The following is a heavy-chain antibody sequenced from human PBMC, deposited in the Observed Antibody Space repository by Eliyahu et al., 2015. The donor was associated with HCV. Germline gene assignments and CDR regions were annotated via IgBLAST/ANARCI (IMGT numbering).Heavy chain of an antibody. CDR2: LNWNGGDT. D-gene: IGHD4-17*01. J-gene: IGHJ4*01. CDR1: GFIFENHG. V-gene: IGHV3-20*04. Sequence: SLRLSCATSGFIFENHGMSWVRQVPGKGLECVAGLNWNGGDTIYADSVKGRFTISRDNARKSLYLQMNSLRGDDTALYYCVRHDYRDYVGYLDHWGQGIMVTVSS. CDR3: VRHDYRDYVGYLDH.